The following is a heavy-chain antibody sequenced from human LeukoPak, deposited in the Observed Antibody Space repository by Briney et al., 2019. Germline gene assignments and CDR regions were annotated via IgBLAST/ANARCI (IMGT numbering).Heavy chain of an antibody. CDR2: ISGSGGST. CDR3: ATKYYDILTGYLEVFDY. J-gene: IGHJ4*02. Sequence: GGSLRRSCAASGFTFSSYAMSWVRQAPGKGLEWVSAISGSGGSTYYADSVKGRFTISRDNSKNTLYLQMNSLRAEDTAVYYCATKYYDILTGYLEVFDYWGQGTLVTVSS. V-gene: IGHV3-23*01. D-gene: IGHD3-9*01. CDR1: GFTFSSYA.